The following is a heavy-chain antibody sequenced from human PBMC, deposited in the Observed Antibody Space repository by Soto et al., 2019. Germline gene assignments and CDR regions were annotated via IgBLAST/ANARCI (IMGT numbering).Heavy chain of an antibody. J-gene: IGHJ6*02. V-gene: IGHV1-2*04. Sequence: GASVKVSCKASGYTFTGYYMHWVRQAPGQGLEWMGWINPNSGGTNYAQKFQGWVTMTRDTSISTAYMELSRLRSDDTAVYYCARASLYHSGSWRDYYYYYGMDVWGQGTTVTVSS. CDR2: INPNSGGT. CDR1: GYTFTGYY. D-gene: IGHD1-26*01. CDR3: ARASLYHSGSWRDYYYYYGMDV.